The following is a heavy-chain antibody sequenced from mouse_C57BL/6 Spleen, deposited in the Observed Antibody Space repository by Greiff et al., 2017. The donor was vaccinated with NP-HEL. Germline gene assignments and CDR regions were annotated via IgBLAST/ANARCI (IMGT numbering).Heavy chain of an antibody. J-gene: IGHJ2*01. CDR3: ERKDYSNSDD. D-gene: IGHD2-5*01. Sequence: QVQLQQSGAELARPGASVKLSCKASGYTFTSYGISWVKQRTGQGLEWIGEIYPRSGNTYYNEKFKGKATLTADKSSSTAYMELRSLPSEDSAVYFCERKDYSNSDDWGQGTTLTVSS. V-gene: IGHV1-81*01. CDR2: IYPRSGNT. CDR1: GYTFTSYG.